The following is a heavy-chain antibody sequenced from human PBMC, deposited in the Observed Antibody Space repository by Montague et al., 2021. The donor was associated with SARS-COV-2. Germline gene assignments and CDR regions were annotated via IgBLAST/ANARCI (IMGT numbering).Heavy chain of an antibody. V-gene: IGHV4-38-2*01. CDR1: GFSISSGFY. J-gene: IGHJ4*02. D-gene: IGHD5-12*01. CDR2: VYHSGYT. CDR3: ARRRYTGSDYFDY. Sequence: SETLSLTCSVSGFSISSGFYWAWIRQSPGKGPEWIGTVYHSGYTXXNPSLKGRVTVSIDTSKNQFSLTVTSVTAADTAVYFCARRRYTGSDYFDYWGQGTLVTVSS.